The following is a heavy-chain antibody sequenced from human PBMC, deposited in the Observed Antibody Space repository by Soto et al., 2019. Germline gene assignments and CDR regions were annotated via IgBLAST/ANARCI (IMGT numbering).Heavy chain of an antibody. D-gene: IGHD3-10*01. CDR1: GGSFSCYY. J-gene: IGHJ6*02. V-gene: IGHV4-34*01. CDR3: ARGGRVYYGSGSYYTGYYYYGMDV. Sequence: SETLSLTSAVYGGSFSCYYWSWIRQPPGEGLEWIGEINHSGSTNYNPSLKSRVTISVDTSKNQFSLKLSSVTAADTAVYYCARGGRVYYGSGSYYTGYYYYGMDVWGQGTTVTVSS. CDR2: INHSGST.